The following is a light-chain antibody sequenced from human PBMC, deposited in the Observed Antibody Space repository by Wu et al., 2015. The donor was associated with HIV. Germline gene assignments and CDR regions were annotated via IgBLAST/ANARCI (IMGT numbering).Light chain of an antibody. V-gene: IGKV3-20*01. CDR3: QYYGTSLLT. CDR2: IHS. Sequence: QQKPRPASPDSSSIIHSSRATGVPDRFNGGASGTDFTLTIDELQPEDFGVYYCQYYGTSLLTFGGGTRVEI. J-gene: IGKJ4*01.